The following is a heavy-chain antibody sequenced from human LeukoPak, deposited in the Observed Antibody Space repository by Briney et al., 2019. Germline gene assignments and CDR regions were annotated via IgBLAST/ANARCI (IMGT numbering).Heavy chain of an antibody. CDR3: AKEKGWELLRSYIDF. J-gene: IGHJ4*02. Sequence: GGSLRLSCETSGFTFSSYGMHWVRQAPGKGLQWVAVISFDGTNTVYSDSVKGRFTISRDNSKNTLYLQMNSLTSEDTATYYCAKEKGWELLRSYIDFWGQGTLVTVYS. D-gene: IGHD1-26*01. CDR2: ISFDGTNT. V-gene: IGHV3-30*18. CDR1: GFTFSSYG.